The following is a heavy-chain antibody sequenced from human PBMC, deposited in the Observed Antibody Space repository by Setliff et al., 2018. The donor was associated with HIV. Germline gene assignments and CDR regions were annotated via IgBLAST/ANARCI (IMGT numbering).Heavy chain of an antibody. J-gene: IGHJ4*02. CDR2: IYYTGST. V-gene: IGHV4-28*01. CDR3: ARHGGYDFNY. CDR1: GYSISSNNW. Sequence: PSETLSLTCVVSGYSISSNNWWGWIRQPPGKGLEYIGYIYYTGSTYNNPSLKSRVTMSVDTSKNQFSLNLSSVTALDTAVYYCARHGGYDFNYWGQGTLVTVSS. D-gene: IGHD5-12*01.